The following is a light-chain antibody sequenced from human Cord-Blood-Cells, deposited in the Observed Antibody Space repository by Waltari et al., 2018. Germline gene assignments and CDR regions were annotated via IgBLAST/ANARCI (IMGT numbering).Light chain of an antibody. CDR3: YSTDSSGNHWV. CDR1: ALPKQY. J-gene: IGLJ3*02. V-gene: IGLV3-10*01. Sequence: SYELTQPPSVSVSPGQTARITCSGDALPKQYAYCYQQKSGQAPVLVIYEDSKRPSGIPERFSGSSSGTMATLTISGAQVEDEADYYCYSTDSSGNHWVFGGGTKLTVL. CDR2: EDS.